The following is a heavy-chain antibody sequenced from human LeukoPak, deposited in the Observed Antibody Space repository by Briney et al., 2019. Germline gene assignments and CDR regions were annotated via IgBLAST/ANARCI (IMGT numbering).Heavy chain of an antibody. D-gene: IGHD5-18*01. CDR2: ISYDGSSK. V-gene: IGHV3-30*04. CDR1: GFTFSSYA. CDR3: ARDLVYGTAMVYYYYYYMDV. J-gene: IGHJ6*03. Sequence: GGSLRLSCAASGFTFSSYAMHWVRQAPGKGLEWVAVISYDGSSKYYADSVKGRFTISRDNSKNTLYLQMNSLRAEDTAVYYCARDLVYGTAMVYYYYYYMDVWGKGTTVTVSS.